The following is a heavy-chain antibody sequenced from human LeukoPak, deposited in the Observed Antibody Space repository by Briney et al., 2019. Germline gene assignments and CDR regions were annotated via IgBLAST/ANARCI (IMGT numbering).Heavy chain of an antibody. V-gene: IGHV3-30-3*01. CDR3: VRDYSIGAAAGPSDY. CDR2: ISYDGSNK. J-gene: IGHJ4*02. CDR1: GFTFITYA. D-gene: IGHD6-25*01. Sequence: GRSLRLSCAASGFTFITYAMHCVRQAPGKGLEWVAVISYDGSNKFYADSVKGRFTISRDNSKSTVYLQMNSLRPEDTAVYYCVRDYSIGAAAGPSDYWGQGTLVTVSS.